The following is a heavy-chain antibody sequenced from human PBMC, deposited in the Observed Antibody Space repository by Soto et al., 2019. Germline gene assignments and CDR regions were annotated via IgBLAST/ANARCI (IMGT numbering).Heavy chain of an antibody. Sequence: EVHLVEAGGGRVKPGESLTLSCAASGFTFGSFTLNWVRQAPGKGLEWVSSISSSSDYIYYAESVKGRFTISRDNARSTLYLQMNSLRLDDTAVYFCARDGLTFGGDWGQGTLVAVSS. J-gene: IGHJ4*02. CDR1: GFTFGSFT. CDR3: ARDGLTFGGD. CDR2: ISSSSDYI. V-gene: IGHV3-21*06. D-gene: IGHD3-16*01.